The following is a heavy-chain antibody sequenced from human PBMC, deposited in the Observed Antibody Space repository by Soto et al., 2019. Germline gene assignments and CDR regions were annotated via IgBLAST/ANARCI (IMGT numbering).Heavy chain of an antibody. V-gene: IGHV4-59*01. CDR3: ARDLGATMVRGARHYYYYMDV. J-gene: IGHJ6*03. CDR2: IYYSGST. CDR1: GGSISSYY. D-gene: IGHD3-10*01. Sequence: SETLSLTCTVSGGSISSYYWSWIRQPPGKGLEWIGYIYYSGSTNYNPSLKSRVTISVDTSKNQFSLKLSSVTAADTAVYYCARDLGATMVRGARHYYYYMDVWGKGTTVTVSS.